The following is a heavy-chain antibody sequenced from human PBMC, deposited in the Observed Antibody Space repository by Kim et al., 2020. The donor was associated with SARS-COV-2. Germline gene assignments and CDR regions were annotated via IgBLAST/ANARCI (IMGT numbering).Heavy chain of an antibody. CDR2: LNGDGSDT. CDR1: GFTFSSYW. V-gene: IGHV3-74*01. CDR3: ARGTFASGVDL. Sequence: GGSLRLSCAASGFTFSSYWVNWVRQAPGKGLLWVSRLNGDGSDTNYVDSVKGRFTISRDNAKNTLYLEMKSLRVDDTAVYYCARGTFASGVDLWGQWTTGTAS. J-gene: IGHJ6*02.